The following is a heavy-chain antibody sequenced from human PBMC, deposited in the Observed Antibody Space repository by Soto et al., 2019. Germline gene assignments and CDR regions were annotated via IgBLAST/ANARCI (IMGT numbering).Heavy chain of an antibody. J-gene: IGHJ4*02. Sequence: EVQLLESGGGLVQPGGSLRLSCAASGFTFSNYARHWVRQAPGKGLEWVSGITGSAGNTYHADSVKGRFTISRDNSKNTLYLQTNSLRADDTAIYYCAKVPLSLRFYDYWGQGTLVTVSS. CDR2: ITGSAGNT. CDR1: GFTFSNYA. V-gene: IGHV3-23*01. CDR3: AKVPLSLRFYDY.